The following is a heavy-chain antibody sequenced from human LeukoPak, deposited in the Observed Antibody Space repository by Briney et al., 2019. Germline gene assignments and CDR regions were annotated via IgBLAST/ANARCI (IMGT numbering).Heavy chain of an antibody. CDR1: GFTFGRYW. CDR3: ARLKDDVTKLDY. V-gene: IGHV3-7*01. CDR2: INQGGSRL. D-gene: IGHD2-8*01. Sequence: GGSLRLSCAGSGFTFGRYWMSWVRQAPGKGLEWVASINQGGSRLHYLDSPTGRFIISRDDAQNSLFLQMTRLRVDDTAVYYCARLKDDVTKLDYWGQGTLVSVSS. J-gene: IGHJ4*02.